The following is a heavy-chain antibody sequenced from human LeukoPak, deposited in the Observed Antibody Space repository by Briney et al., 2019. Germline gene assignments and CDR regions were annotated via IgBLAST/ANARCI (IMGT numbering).Heavy chain of an antibody. CDR3: TRARLRLGY. J-gene: IGHJ4*02. V-gene: IGHV3-48*03. Sequence: GGSLRLSCSASGFTVSSYEMNWVRQAPGKGLEWVSYISRSGTVKFYADSVKGRFTISRDNAKNSLHLQMNSLRAEDTAVYSCTRARLRLGYWGQGTLVTVSS. CDR2: ISRSGTVK. D-gene: IGHD5-12*01. CDR1: GFTVSSYE.